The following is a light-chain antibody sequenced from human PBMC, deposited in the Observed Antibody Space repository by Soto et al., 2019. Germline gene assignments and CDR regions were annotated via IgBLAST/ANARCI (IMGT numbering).Light chain of an antibody. J-gene: IGLJ1*01. Sequence: QSALTQPRSVSGSPGQSVTISCTGTSSDVGGYNYVSWYQQHPGKAPKLMIYDVNKRPSGVADRFSGSKSGNTATLTCSGLQGEDEADYYCGSYAGSYAYVFGSGTKLTVL. V-gene: IGLV2-11*01. CDR3: GSYAGSYAYV. CDR2: DVN. CDR1: SSDVGGYNY.